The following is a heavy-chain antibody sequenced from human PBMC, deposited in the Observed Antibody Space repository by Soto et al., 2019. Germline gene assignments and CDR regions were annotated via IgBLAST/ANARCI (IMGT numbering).Heavy chain of an antibody. J-gene: IGHJ4*02. CDR3: AHFSYASGSFPLFDY. V-gene: IGHV2-5*02. CDR2: IYWDDDK. CDR1: GFSLSTSGVG. Sequence: QITLKESGPTLVKPTQTLTLTCTFSGFSLSTSGVGVGWIRQPPGKALEWLALIYWDDDKRYSPSLKSRLTITKYTSKSQVVLTLTNMDPVDTATYYWAHFSYASGSFPLFDYWGQGALVSVSS. D-gene: IGHD3-10*01.